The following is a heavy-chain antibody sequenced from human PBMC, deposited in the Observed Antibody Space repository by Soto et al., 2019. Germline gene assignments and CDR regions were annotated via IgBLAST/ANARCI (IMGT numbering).Heavy chain of an antibody. CDR2: ISSSGNTI. CDR1: GFTFSDYY. V-gene: IGHV3-11*01. D-gene: IGHD3-22*01. Sequence: QVQLVESGGGLVKTSGSLRLACAASGFTFSDYYMSWGRQAPGKGLEWVSYISSSGNTIYYADYVKGRFTISRDNAKNSVYLQMNSLRAEDTSLYFCAKMSSENYYDPVFSWGQGTLVTVSS. CDR3: AKMSSENYYDPVFS. J-gene: IGHJ4*02.